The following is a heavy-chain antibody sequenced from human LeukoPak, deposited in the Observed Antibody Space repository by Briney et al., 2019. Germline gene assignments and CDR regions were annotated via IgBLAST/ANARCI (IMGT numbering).Heavy chain of an antibody. Sequence: GGSLRLSCAASGFTFSSYAMHWVRRAPGKGLEWVAVISYDGSNKYYADSVKGRFTISRDNSKNTLYLQMNSLRAEDTAVYYCASPVSLYYYDSSGPPQYFDYWGQGTLVTVSS. D-gene: IGHD3-22*01. V-gene: IGHV3-30-3*01. J-gene: IGHJ4*02. CDR3: ASPVSLYYYDSSGPPQYFDY. CDR1: GFTFSSYA. CDR2: ISYDGSNK.